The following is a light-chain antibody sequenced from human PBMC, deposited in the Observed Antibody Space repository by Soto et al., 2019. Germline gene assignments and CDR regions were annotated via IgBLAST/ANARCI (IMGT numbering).Light chain of an antibody. CDR2: AAS. V-gene: IGKV1-39*01. Sequence: DIKMYKSPSSLSATVRDRVTMTCRASQSISSYLNWYQQKPGKAPKLLIYAASSLQSGVPSRFSGSGSGTDFTLTISSLQPEDFATYSCQQSYSTTWTFGQGSMVDIK. CDR3: QQSYSTTWT. CDR1: QSISSY. J-gene: IGKJ1*01.